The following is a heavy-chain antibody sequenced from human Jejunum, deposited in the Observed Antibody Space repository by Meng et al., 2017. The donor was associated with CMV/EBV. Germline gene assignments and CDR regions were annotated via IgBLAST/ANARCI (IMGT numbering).Heavy chain of an antibody. Sequence: TFSNYAMSWIRQAPGKGLEWVSAISGSGDSTYYADSVKGRFTISRDNSKNTLYLQMNSLRAEDTAVYYCAKALMYSSGYYYYGMDVWGQGTTVTVSS. V-gene: IGHV3-23*01. CDR1: TFSNYA. CDR2: ISGSGDST. D-gene: IGHD6-19*01. CDR3: AKALMYSSGYYYYGMDV. J-gene: IGHJ6*02.